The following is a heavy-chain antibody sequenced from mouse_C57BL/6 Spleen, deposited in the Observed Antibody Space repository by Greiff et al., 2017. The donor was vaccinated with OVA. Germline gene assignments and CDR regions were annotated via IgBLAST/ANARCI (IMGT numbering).Heavy chain of an antibody. CDR1: GYTFTSYW. CDR3: ARSTAQATYY. Sequence: QVQLQQPGAELVKPGASVKLSCKASGYTFTSYWMQWVKQRPGQGLEWIGEIDPSDSYTNYNQKFKGKATLTVDTSSSTAYMQLSSLTSEDSAVYYCARSTAQATYYWGQGTTLTVSS. D-gene: IGHD3-2*02. V-gene: IGHV1-50*01. CDR2: IDPSDSYT. J-gene: IGHJ2*01.